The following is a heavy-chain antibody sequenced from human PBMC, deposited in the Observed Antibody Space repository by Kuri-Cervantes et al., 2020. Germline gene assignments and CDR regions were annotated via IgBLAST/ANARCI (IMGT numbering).Heavy chain of an antibody. J-gene: IGHJ4*02. CDR2: INHSGST. D-gene: IGHD2-15*01. V-gene: IGHV4-34*01. Sequence: SQTLSLTCAVYGGSFSGYYWSWIRQPPGKGLEWIGEINHSGSTNYNPSLKSRVTISVDTSKNQFYLKLSSVTAADTAVYYCARDRWTKGAGFDYWGQGTLVTVSS. CDR3: ARDRWTKGAGFDY. CDR1: GGSFSGYY.